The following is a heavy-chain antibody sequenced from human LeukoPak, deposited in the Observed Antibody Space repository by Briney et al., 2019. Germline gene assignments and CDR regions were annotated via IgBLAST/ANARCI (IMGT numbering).Heavy chain of an antibody. CDR1: GFTFSSYA. J-gene: IGHJ4*02. Sequence: PGGSLRLSCAASGFTFSSYAMSWVRQAPGKGLEWVSAISGSGSTYYADSVKGRFTISRDNSKNTLYLQMNSLRAEDTAVYYCTRGDSYIGHDYWGQGTLVTVSS. CDR2: ISGSGST. CDR3: TRGDSYIGHDY. V-gene: IGHV3-23*01. D-gene: IGHD3-10*01.